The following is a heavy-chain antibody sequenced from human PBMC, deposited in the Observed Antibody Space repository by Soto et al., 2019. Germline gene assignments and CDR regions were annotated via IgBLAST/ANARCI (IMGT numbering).Heavy chain of an antibody. CDR2: VSAYNRNT. Sequence: QVQLVQSGPEVKKPGASVNVSCKGSCYTFSNYGVTWVRQAPGQGLERLGWVSAYNRNTDYAQKFEDRATMTIDTSTNTAYVELRGLTPDDTAVYYCARERRWEPLLYWGQGTL. CDR3: ARERRWEPLLY. D-gene: IGHD1-26*01. CDR1: CYTFSNYG. J-gene: IGHJ4*02. V-gene: IGHV1-18*01.